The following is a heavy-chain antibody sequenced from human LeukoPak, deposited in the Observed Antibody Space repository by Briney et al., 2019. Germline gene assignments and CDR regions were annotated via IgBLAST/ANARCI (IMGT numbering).Heavy chain of an antibody. CDR1: GFTFSAYW. Sequence: GGSLRLSCAASGFTFSAYWMHWVRHVPGQGQVWVSRINNDGTATFFAASVKGRFTISRDNAKNTLYLQMDSLRAEDTAMYYCAREILEPGKTHEYWGQGTLVTVSS. D-gene: IGHD1-1*01. V-gene: IGHV3-74*01. CDR2: INNDGTAT. J-gene: IGHJ4*02. CDR3: AREILEPGKTHEY.